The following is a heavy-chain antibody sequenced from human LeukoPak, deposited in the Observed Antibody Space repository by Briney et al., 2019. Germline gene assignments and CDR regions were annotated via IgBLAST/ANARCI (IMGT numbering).Heavy chain of an antibody. V-gene: IGHV4-30-4*08. J-gene: IGHJ3*02. Sequence: PSQTLSLTCSVSGVSISSGDYYWSWIREPPGKGLEWFGYIYYSGSTYYNPSLKSRLTISVDTSKNQFSLKLSSVTAADTAVYYCARSDAWDGSGSYDIWGQGTMVTVSS. D-gene: IGHD3-10*01. CDR1: GVSISSGDYY. CDR2: IYYSGST. CDR3: ARSDAWDGSGSYDI.